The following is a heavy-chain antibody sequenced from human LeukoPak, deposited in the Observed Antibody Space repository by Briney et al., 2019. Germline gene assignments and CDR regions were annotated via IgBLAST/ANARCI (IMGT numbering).Heavy chain of an antibody. CDR3: ARDAPDRWELLRGGYYYYMDV. D-gene: IGHD1-26*01. CDR2: ISAYNGNT. CDR1: GYTFTSYG. Sequence: ASVKVSCKASGYTFTSYGISWVRQAPGQGPEWMGWISAYNGNTNYAQKLQGRVTMTTDTSTSTAYMELRSLRSDDTAVYYCARDAPDRWELLRGGYYYYMDVWGKGTTVTVSS. J-gene: IGHJ6*03. V-gene: IGHV1-18*01.